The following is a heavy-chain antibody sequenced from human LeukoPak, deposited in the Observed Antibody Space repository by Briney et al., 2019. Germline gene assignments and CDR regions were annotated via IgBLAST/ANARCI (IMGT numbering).Heavy chain of an antibody. D-gene: IGHD1-26*01. CDR1: GGSISPYY. J-gene: IGHJ4*02. Sequence: PSETLSITCTVSGGSISPYYWSWIRQPPGKGLEWIGYIYYSGSTNYNPSLNSRVTISVDTSKNQFSLKLSSMTAADTAVYYCARHGGGGESYPRVFDYWGRGNLVTVSS. CDR3: ARHGGGGESYPRVFDY. CDR2: IYYSGST. V-gene: IGHV4-59*08.